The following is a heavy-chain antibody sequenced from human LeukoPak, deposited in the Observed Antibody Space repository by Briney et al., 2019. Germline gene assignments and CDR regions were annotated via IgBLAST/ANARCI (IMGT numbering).Heavy chain of an antibody. D-gene: IGHD2-2*01. CDR1: ASTLVSFA. V-gene: IGHV3-23*01. J-gene: IGHJ4*02. CDR3: AKGTIRVVPAAPLDY. Sequence: GGSLRLSCAASASTLVSFAMSWVRQAPGRGREWVSAISGRVASTYYADSVKGRFTISRDNSKNTLYLQMNSLRAEDTAVYYCAKGTIRVVPAAPLDYWGQGTLVTVSS. CDR2: ISGRVAST.